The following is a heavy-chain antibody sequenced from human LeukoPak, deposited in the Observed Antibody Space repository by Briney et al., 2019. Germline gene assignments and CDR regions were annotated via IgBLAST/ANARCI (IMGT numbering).Heavy chain of an antibody. CDR2: VYYTGST. CDR3: ARHSGSGSLSRPFDP. V-gene: IGHV4-39*01. D-gene: IGHD3-10*01. J-gene: IGHJ5*02. Sequence: SETLSLTCTVSGASFTSGGFYWAWLRQPPGKGLEWIATVYYTGSTYYTPSLKSRVTISIDTSKIQFSLNLSSVVAPDTAVYYCARHSGSGSLSRPFDPWGQGTLVTVSA. CDR1: GASFTSGGFY.